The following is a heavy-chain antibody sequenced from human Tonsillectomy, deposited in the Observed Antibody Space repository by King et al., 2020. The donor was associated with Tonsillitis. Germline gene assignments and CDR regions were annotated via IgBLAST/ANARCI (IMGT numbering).Heavy chain of an antibody. CDR3: AKDHYYDSTGYPRDALDI. CDR1: GFTFSSYG. V-gene: IGHV3-30*02. Sequence: VQLVESGGGVVQPGGSLRLSCAASGFTFSSYGMHWVRQAPGKGLEWVAFIRYDGSNKYYGDSVKGRFTIFRDNSKNTLYLQMNSLRAEDTAVYYCAKDHYYDSTGYPRDALDIWGQGTVVTVSS. J-gene: IGHJ3*02. CDR2: IRYDGSNK. D-gene: IGHD3-22*01.